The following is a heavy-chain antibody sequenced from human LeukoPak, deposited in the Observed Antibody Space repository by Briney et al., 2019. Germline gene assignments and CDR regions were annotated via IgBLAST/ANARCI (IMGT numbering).Heavy chain of an antibody. CDR3: AREWGLESSGFYYAY. CDR1: GGTFSRFT. CDR2: VTPMFGTA. V-gene: IGHV1-69*13. Sequence: SVKVSCKASGGTFSRFTISWVRQAPGQGFEWMGGVTPMFGTADFAQRFQGRVSITADESTSTAFMELSSLRFEDTAVYYCAREWGLESSGFYYAYWGQGTLVTVSS. J-gene: IGHJ4*02. D-gene: IGHD3-22*01.